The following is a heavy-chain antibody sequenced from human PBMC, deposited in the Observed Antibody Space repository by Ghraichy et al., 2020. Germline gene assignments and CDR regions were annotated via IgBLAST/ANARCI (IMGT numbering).Heavy chain of an antibody. CDR3: TRDEYGGASSFFDY. D-gene: IGHD4-23*01. CDR1: GFIFGDHA. J-gene: IGHJ4*02. Sequence: GESLNISCTTSGFIFGDHAMSWFRQAPGKGLECVGYIRNKAHGGTIEYAASVRGRFTISRDDSKSIAYLQMSSLKTDDTAVYYCTRDEYGGASSFFDYWGQGTPVTVSA. V-gene: IGHV3-49*03. CDR2: IRNKAHGGTI.